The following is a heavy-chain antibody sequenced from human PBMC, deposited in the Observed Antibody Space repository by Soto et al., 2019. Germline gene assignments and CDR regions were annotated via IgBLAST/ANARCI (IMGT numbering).Heavy chain of an antibody. CDR3: AKGGHYSDNSVYYWFDY. CDR2: ISYDGSNT. D-gene: IGHD3-22*01. J-gene: IGHJ4*02. CDR1: GFTFSRFS. Sequence: QVQLVESGGGVVQPGRSLTLSCAASGFTFSRFSMHWVRQAPGKGLAWVAVISYDGSNTHYAESVKGRFNISRDNSKNTLFLEMNSLRADDTAVYYCAKGGHYSDNSVYYWFDYWGQGTLVTVSS. V-gene: IGHV3-30-3*01.